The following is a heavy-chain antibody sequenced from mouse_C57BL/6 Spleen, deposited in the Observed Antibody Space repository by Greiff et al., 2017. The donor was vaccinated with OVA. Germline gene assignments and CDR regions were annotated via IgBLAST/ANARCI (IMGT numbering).Heavy chain of an antibody. Sequence: VQLVESGPGLVAPSQSLSITCTVSGFSLTSYAISWVRQPPGKGLEWLGVIWTGGGTNYNSALKSRLSISKDNSKSQVFLKMNSLQTDDTARYYCARNDGSSLYYAMDYWGQGTSVTVSS. CDR2: IWTGGGT. V-gene: IGHV2-9-1*01. D-gene: IGHD1-1*01. CDR1: GFSLTSYA. J-gene: IGHJ4*01. CDR3: ARNDGSSLYYAMDY.